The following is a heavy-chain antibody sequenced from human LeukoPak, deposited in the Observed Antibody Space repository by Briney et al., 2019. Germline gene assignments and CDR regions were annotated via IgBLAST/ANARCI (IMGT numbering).Heavy chain of an antibody. J-gene: IGHJ4*02. CDR2: ISSGGGST. Sequence: GGSLRLSCAASGFTFSIYAMSWVRQAPGKGLEWVSGISSGGGSTYYADSVKGRFTISRDNSKNTADLQMNSLRAEDTAVYYCAKVSWLGTLPSYHFDSWGQGTQVTVSS. CDR3: AKVSWLGTLPSYHFDS. CDR1: GFTFSIYA. V-gene: IGHV3-23*01. D-gene: IGHD6-19*01.